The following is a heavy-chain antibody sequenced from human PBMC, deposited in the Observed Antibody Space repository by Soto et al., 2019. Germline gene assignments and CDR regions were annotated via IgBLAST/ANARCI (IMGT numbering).Heavy chain of an antibody. V-gene: IGHV1-18*01. CDR1: GYTFNTYF. J-gene: IGHJ4*02. D-gene: IGHD2-2*01. Sequence: LLVQSGGELKKPGTSVKVSCNTSGYTFNTYFITWVRQAPGQGLEWMGWISPHNGNTNYAEKFQGRVTMTADRITKTAYMELRNLRFHDTAVYYCARDTSNSFDYWGQGTPVTVS. CDR3: ARDTSNSFDY. CDR2: ISPHNGNT.